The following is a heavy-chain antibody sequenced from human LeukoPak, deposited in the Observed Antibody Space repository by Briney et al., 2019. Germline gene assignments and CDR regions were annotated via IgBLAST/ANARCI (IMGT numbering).Heavy chain of an antibody. CDR3: SREIGYYMDV. D-gene: IGHD3-10*01. CDR2: IYYSGST. V-gene: IGHV4-59*01. Sequence: PAATLTLSCAAAGGSISSYYWSWIRQPPGKGLEWVGYIYYSGSTNYNPSLKSRVTISADTSKNQSSLKLSTVTAADTAVYYCSREIGYYMDVWGKGTTVTISS. CDR1: GGSISSYY. J-gene: IGHJ6*03.